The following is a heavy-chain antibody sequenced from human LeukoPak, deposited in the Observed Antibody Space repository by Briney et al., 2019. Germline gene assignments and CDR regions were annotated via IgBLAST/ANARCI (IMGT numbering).Heavy chain of an antibody. Sequence: SETLSLTCAVYGGSFSGYYWSWIRQPPGKGLEWIGEINHGGSTNYNPSLKSRVTISVDTSKNQFSLKLSSVTAADTAVYYCARGGIAVAGFDIWGQGTMVTVSS. CDR1: GGSFSGYY. CDR2: INHGGST. J-gene: IGHJ3*02. CDR3: ARGGIAVAGFDI. D-gene: IGHD6-19*01. V-gene: IGHV4-34*01.